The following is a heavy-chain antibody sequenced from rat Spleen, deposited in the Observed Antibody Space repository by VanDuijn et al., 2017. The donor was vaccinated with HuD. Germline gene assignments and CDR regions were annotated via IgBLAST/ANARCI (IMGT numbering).Heavy chain of an antibody. J-gene: IGHJ1*01. Sequence: QVQLRESGPGLVQPSQTLSLTCTIAGFSLTTYNVHWVRQSPGKGLEWMGVIWNIGGTRYNSALKSRLSITNDTSKSQVFLKMNSLHTEDTAPYYCASGHYSSYIWYFDFWGPGTMVTVSS. CDR3: ASGHYSSYIWYFDF. CDR2: IWNIGGT. D-gene: IGHD1-2*01. CDR1: GFSLTTYN. V-gene: IGHV2-41*01.